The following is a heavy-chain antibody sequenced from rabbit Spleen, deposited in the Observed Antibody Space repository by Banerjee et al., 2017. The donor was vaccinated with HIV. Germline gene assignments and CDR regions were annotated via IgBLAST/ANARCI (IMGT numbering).Heavy chain of an antibody. CDR1: GFSFSSSDY. CDR2: IAGSSSGFT. CDR3: ARDTSSSFSSYGMDL. J-gene: IGHJ6*01. Sequence: QSLEESGGDLVKPGASLTLTCTASGFSFSSSDYMCWVRQAPGKGLEWISCIAGSSSGFTYSATWAKGRFTCSKTSSTTVTVQMTSLTVADTATYFCARDTSSSFSSYGMDLWGPGTLVTVS. D-gene: IGHD1-1*01. V-gene: IGHV1S40*01.